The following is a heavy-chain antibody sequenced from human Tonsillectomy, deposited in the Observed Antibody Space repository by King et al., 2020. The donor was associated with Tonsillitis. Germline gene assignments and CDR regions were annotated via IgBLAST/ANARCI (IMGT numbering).Heavy chain of an antibody. Sequence: HVQLQESGPGLVKPSETLSLTCTVSGASISSYYWSWIRQPPGMRLEWIGYMYYSGTTNYNPSLKSRVTVSVDTSTNHFSLKLSSVTAADTAVYYCARVRTPNHHAFDIWGQGKMVTVSS. CDR1: GASISSYY. CDR2: MYYSGTT. V-gene: IGHV4-59*01. D-gene: IGHD1-14*01. CDR3: ARVRTPNHHAFDI. J-gene: IGHJ3*02.